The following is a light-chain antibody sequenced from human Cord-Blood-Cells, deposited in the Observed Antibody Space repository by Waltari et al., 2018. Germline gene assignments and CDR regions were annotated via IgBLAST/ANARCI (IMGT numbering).Light chain of an antibody. CDR1: SSDVGSYNL. J-gene: IGLJ3*02. V-gene: IGLV2-23*01. CDR3: CSYAGSSTWG. Sequence: QSALTQPASVSGSPGQSITISCTGTSSDVGSYNLASWYQKHPGNAPKLMIYEGSKRPSGVAKRFSGSKSGNTASLTISGLQAEDEADYYCCSYAGSSTWGFGGGTKLTVL. CDR2: EGS.